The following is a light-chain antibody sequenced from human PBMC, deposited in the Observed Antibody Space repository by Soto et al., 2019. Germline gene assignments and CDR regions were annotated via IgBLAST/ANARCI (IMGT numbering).Light chain of an antibody. Sequence: QSALTQPASVSGSPGQSITISCTGTNSDVGGYNFVSWYQQLPGKAPKVMIYEVTNRPSGASDRFSGSKSGNTASLTISGLQAEDEADYYCSSYTSTTTYVFGTGTKLTVL. V-gene: IGLV2-14*01. J-gene: IGLJ1*01. CDR3: SSYTSTTTYV. CDR1: NSDVGGYNF. CDR2: EVT.